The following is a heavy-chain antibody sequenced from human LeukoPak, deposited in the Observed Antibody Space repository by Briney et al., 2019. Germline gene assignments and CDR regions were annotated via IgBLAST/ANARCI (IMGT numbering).Heavy chain of an antibody. V-gene: IGHV3-15*01. CDR3: AKAGRGRGYSYGHYYFDY. J-gene: IGHJ4*02. CDR2: IKSKTDGGTT. CDR1: GFTFSNAW. D-gene: IGHD5-18*01. Sequence: PGGSLRLSCAASGFTFSNAWMSWVRQAPGKGLEWVGRIKSKTDGGTTDYAAPVKGRFTISRDDSKNTLYLQMNSLRAEDTAVYYCAKAGRGRGYSYGHYYFDYWGQGTLVTVSS.